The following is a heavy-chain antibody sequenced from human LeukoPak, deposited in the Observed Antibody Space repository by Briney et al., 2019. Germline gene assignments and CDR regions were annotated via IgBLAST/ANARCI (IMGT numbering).Heavy chain of an antibody. Sequence: GGSLRLSCAASGFSFSGYWMSWVRQAPGKGLEWVANINPDTRDKDYVDSVKGRFTISRDNAKNTLYLQMNSLRAEDTAVYYCARVRWGGLYYFDYWGQGTLVTVSS. V-gene: IGHV3-7*01. CDR3: ARVRWGGLYYFDY. J-gene: IGHJ4*02. CDR2: INPDTRDK. CDR1: GFSFSGYW. D-gene: IGHD3-16*01.